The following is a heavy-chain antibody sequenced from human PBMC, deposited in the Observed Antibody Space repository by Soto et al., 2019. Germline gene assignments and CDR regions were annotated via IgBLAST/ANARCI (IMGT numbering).Heavy chain of an antibody. CDR3: ARQWGYCSSTSCYTRWFDP. Sequence: PSETLSLTCAVSGGSISSGGYSWNWIRQPPGKGLEWIGYIYHSGSTSYNPSLKSRVSISVDKSKNQFSLKLSSVTAADTAVYYCARQWGYCSSTSCYTRWFDPWGQGTLVTVSS. V-gene: IGHV4-30-2*01. CDR1: GGSISSGGYS. CDR2: IYHSGST. D-gene: IGHD2-2*02. J-gene: IGHJ5*02.